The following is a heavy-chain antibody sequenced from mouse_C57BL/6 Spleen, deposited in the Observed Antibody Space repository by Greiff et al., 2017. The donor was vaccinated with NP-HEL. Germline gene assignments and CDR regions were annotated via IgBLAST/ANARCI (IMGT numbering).Heavy chain of an antibody. Sequence: QVPLQQPGAELVMPGASVKLSCKASGYTFTSYWMHWVKQRPGPGLEWIGELDPSDSYTTYNQQFKGKSTLTVDKSSSTAYMQPSSLTAEDSEVYAGARGGEDYNDGAMDYWGQGTSVTVSS. CDR2: LDPSDSYT. J-gene: IGHJ4*01. D-gene: IGHD1-1*01. V-gene: IGHV1-69*01. CDR3: ARGGEDYNDGAMDY. CDR1: GYTFTSYW.